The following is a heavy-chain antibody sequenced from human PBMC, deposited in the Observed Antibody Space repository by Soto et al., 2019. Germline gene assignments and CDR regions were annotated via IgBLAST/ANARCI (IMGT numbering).Heavy chain of an antibody. D-gene: IGHD3-10*01. CDR3: AREEYYYGSGSYRKGPYFDY. CDR1: GFTFSDYY. CDR2: ISSSGSTI. V-gene: IGHV3-11*01. Sequence: PGGSLRFSCAASGFTFSDYYMSWIRQAPGKGLEWVSYISSSGSTIYYADSVKGRFTISRDNAKNSLYLQMNSLRAEDTAVYYCAREEYYYGSGSYRKGPYFDYWGQGTLVTVSS. J-gene: IGHJ4*02.